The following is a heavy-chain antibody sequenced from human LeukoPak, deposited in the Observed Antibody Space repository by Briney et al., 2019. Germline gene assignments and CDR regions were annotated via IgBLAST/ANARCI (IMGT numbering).Heavy chain of an antibody. J-gene: IGHJ4*02. CDR1: GGSISSYY. V-gene: IGHV4-59*08. Sequence: SETLSLTCTVSGGSISSYYWSWIRQPPGKGLEWIGYIYYSGSTNYNPSLKSRVTISVDTSKNQFSLKLSSVTAADTAAYYCARQGIAVAGTGYFDYWGQGTLVTVSS. D-gene: IGHD6-19*01. CDR3: ARQGIAVAGTGYFDY. CDR2: IYYSGST.